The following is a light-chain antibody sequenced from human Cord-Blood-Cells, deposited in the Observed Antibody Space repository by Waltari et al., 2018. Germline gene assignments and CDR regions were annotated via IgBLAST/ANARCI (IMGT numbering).Light chain of an antibody. CDR3: QQYNSYSPVT. J-gene: IGKJ2*01. Sequence: DIQMTQSPSTLSASVGDRVTITCRASQSISSWLAWYQQKPGKAPKLLIYKASSLESGVPSRFSGSGSGTEFTLTISSLQPDDFATYYCQQYNSYSPVTFGQGPSWRSN. CDR1: QSISSW. V-gene: IGKV1-5*03. CDR2: KAS.